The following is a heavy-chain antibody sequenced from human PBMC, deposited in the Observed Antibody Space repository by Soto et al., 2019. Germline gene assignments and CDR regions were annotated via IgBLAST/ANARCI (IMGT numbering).Heavy chain of an antibody. J-gene: IGHJ5*02. CDR2: SYYSGST. D-gene: IGHD6-13*01. CDR3: ARGMGSSWYVSWFDP. Sequence: QVQLQESGPGLVKPSQTLSLTCTVSGGSISSGGYYWSWIRQHPGKGLEWIGYSYYSGSTYYNPSLKSRVTISVDTSKNPFSLKLSSVTAADTAVYYCARGMGSSWYVSWFDPWGQGTLVTVSS. V-gene: IGHV4-31*03. CDR1: GGSISSGGYY.